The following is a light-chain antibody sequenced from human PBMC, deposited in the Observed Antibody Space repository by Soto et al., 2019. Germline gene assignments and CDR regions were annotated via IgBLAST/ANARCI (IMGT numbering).Light chain of an antibody. J-gene: IGKJ1*01. CDR1: QSISNW. CDR3: QQYNHMPPWT. V-gene: IGKV1-5*01. Sequence: IQMTQNTSTLPASVGDRVTITCRASQSISNWLAWYQQKPGTAPKVLIYHASNLQSGVPSRFSGSGSGTEFTLTISSLQSEDFAVYYCQQYNHMPPWTFGQGTNVDI. CDR2: HAS.